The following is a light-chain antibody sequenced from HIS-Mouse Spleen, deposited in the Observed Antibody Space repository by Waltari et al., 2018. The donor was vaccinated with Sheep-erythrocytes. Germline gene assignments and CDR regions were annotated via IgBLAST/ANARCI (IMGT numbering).Light chain of an antibody. CDR3: QQYGSSSYT. Sequence: DIVMTQSPLSLPVTPGEPASISCRSSQSLLHSNGYNYLDWYLQKPGQSPQLLIYLGSNRASGVPDRFSGSGSGTDFTLTISRLEPEDFAVYYCQQYGSSSYTFGQGTKLEIK. CDR2: LGS. V-gene: IGKV2-28*01. J-gene: IGKJ2*01. CDR1: QSLLHSNGYNY.